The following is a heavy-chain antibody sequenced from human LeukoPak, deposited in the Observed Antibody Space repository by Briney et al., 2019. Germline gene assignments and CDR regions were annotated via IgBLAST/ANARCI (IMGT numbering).Heavy chain of an antibody. CDR3: ARDPSLGSYHIEYFDY. Sequence: PSETLSLTCAVYGGSFSGYYWSWIRQPPGKGLEWIGEINHSGSTNYNPSLKSRVTRSVDTSKNQFSLKLSSVTAADTAVYYCARDPSLGSYHIEYFDYWGQGTLVTVSS. CDR1: GGSFSGYY. CDR2: INHSGST. V-gene: IGHV4-34*01. D-gene: IGHD1-26*01. J-gene: IGHJ4*02.